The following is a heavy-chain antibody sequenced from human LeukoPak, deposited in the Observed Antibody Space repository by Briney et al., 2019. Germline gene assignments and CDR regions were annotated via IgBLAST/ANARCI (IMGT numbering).Heavy chain of an antibody. CDR1: GLTFRSYA. CDR3: ARDGAYGSGSYSDYFDY. V-gene: IGHV3-23*01. D-gene: IGHD3-10*01. J-gene: IGHJ4*02. Sequence: PGGSLRLSCAVSGLTFRSYAMSWVRQAPGKGLEWVSFISGNGDVTYYADSVKGRFTISRDNSKDTLYLQMNSLRAEDTAVYYCARDGAYGSGSYSDYFDYWGQGTLVTVSS. CDR2: ISGNGDVT.